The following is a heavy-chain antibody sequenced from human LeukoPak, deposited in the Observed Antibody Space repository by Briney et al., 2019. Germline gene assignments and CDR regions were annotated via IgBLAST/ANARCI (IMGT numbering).Heavy chain of an antibody. D-gene: IGHD5-24*01. V-gene: IGHV1-8*01. J-gene: IGHJ6*02. Sequence: ASVTVSCKASGYTFTSYDINWVRQAPGQGLEWMGWMNPNSGNTGYAQKFQGRVTMTRNTSISTAYMELSSLRSEDTAVYYCARGYRLQHYYYYGMDVWGQGTTVTVSS. CDR2: MNPNSGNT. CDR3: ARGYRLQHYYYYGMDV. CDR1: GYTFTSYD.